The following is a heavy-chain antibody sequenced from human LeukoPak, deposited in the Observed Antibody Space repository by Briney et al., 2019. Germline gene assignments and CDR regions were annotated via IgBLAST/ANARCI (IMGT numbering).Heavy chain of an antibody. Sequence: SETLSLTCTVSGGSISSSSYYWGWSRQPPGKVLERIGSIYYSGSTYYNPSLKSRVTISVDTSKTQFSLKLRSVTAADTAVYYCARLPKYYYDNSDYSGYYFDYWGQGTLVTVSS. CDR3: ARLPKYYYDNSDYSGYYFDY. D-gene: IGHD3-22*01. J-gene: IGHJ4*02. V-gene: IGHV4-39*01. CDR1: GGSISSSSYY. CDR2: IYYSGST.